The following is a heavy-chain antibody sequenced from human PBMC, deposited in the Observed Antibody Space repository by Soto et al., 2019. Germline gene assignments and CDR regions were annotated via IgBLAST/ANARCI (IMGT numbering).Heavy chain of an antibody. V-gene: IGHV4-31*03. CDR3: ARDLNAAAAGTRRRFGHHWYFDL. CDR1: GGSISSGGYY. J-gene: IGHJ2*01. Sequence: QVQLQESGPGLVKPSQTLSLTCTVSGGSISSGGYYWSWIRQHPGKGLEWIGYIYYSGSTYYNPSLKSRVTISVDTSKNQFSLKLSSVTAADTAVYYCARDLNAAAAGTRRRFGHHWYFDLWGRGTLVTVSS. CDR2: IYYSGST. D-gene: IGHD6-13*01.